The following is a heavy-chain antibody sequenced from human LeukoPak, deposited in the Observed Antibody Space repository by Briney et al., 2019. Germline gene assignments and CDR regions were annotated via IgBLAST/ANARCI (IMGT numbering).Heavy chain of an antibody. J-gene: IGHJ3*02. CDR2: ISWNSGSV. CDR3: AGVTLTGADYDAFDI. V-gene: IGHV3-9*01. D-gene: IGHD7-27*01. CDR1: GFTFDDYA. Sequence: PGRSLRLSCAASGFTFDDYAMHWVRQAPGKGLEWVSGISWNSGSVGYADSVKGRFTISRDNAKNSLYLQMNSPRAEDTAVYYCAGVTLTGADYDAFDIWGQGTMVTVSS.